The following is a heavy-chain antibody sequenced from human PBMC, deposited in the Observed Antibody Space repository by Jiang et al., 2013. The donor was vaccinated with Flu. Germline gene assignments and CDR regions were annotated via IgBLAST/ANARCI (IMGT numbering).Heavy chain of an antibody. CDR2: INPNSGGT. CDR3: AGPGDDSSGYYLDY. Sequence: TFTGYYMHWVRQAPGQGLEWMGWINPNSGGTNYAQKFQGRVTMTRDTSISTAYMELSRLRSDDTAVYYCAGPGDDSSGYYLDYWGQGTLVTVSS. D-gene: IGHD3-22*01. J-gene: IGHJ4*02. CDR1: TFTGYY. V-gene: IGHV1-2*02.